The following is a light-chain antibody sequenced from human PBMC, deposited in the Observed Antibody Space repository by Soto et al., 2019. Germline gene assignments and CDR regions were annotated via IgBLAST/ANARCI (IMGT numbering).Light chain of an antibody. CDR3: QQYYSTPFT. CDR1: QSVLYSSNNKNY. V-gene: IGKV4-1*01. Sequence: DIVMTQSPDSLAVSLGERATINCKSSQSVLYSSNNKNYLAWYQQKPGKPPKLLIYCASTRESGVPDRFSGSGSGTDFTLTISSLQAEDVAVYYCQQYYSTPFTFGPGTKVGIK. CDR2: CAS. J-gene: IGKJ3*01.